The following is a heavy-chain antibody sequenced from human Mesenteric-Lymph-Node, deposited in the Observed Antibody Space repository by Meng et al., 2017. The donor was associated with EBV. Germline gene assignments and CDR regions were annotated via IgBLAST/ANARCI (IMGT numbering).Heavy chain of an antibody. CDR1: GDSVTSGTYY. J-gene: IGHJ4*02. CDR3: ASSYLYTSGWPLDY. CDR2: FYSSGSI. D-gene: IGHD6-19*01. Sequence: VQLEGSGPGLVKPSETLSLTCTVSGDSVTSGTYYWNWIRQSPGKGLEWIGYFYSSGSINYNPSLKSRVTISIDTSKNQFSLKLTSVTAADTAVYYCASSYLYTSGWPLDYWGQGTLVTVSS. V-gene: IGHV4-61*01.